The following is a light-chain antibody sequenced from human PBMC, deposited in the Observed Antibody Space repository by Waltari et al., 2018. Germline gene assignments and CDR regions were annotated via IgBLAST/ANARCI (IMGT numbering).Light chain of an antibody. V-gene: IGKV3-15*01. CDR1: QSISRN. J-gene: IGKJ2*01. Sequence: EIVMTQSPATLSMSPGDTATPPCRASQSISRNLAWYQQRPGQAPRLLIYDASTRATGIPDRFNGSGSGAEFTLTISSLQSEDFATYHCQQYGRWPPNYTFGQGTKLDIK. CDR3: QQYGRWPPNYT. CDR2: DAS.